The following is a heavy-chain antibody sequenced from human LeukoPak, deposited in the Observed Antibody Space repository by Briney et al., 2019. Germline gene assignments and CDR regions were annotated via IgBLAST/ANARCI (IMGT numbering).Heavy chain of an antibody. CDR2: INSDGSST. D-gene: IGHD3-10*01. CDR3: ARDRVEGSSKRVYFDY. Sequence: GGSLRLSCAASGFTFSSYWMHWVRQAPGKGPVWVSRINSDGSSTSYADSVKGRFTISRDNAKNTLYLQMNSLRAEDTAVYYCARDRVEGSSKRVYFDYWGQGTLVTVSS. CDR1: GFTFSSYW. V-gene: IGHV3-74*01. J-gene: IGHJ4*02.